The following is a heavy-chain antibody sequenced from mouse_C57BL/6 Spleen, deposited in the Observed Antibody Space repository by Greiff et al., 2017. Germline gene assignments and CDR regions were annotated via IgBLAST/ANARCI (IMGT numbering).Heavy chain of an antibody. V-gene: IGHV1-47*01. J-gene: IGHJ3*01. D-gene: IGHD1-1*01. CDR1: GYTFTTYP. Sequence: VKLVESGAELVKPGASVKMSCKASGYTFTTYPIEWMKQNHGKSLEWIGNFHPYNDDTKYNEKFKGKATLTVEKSSSTVYLELSRLTSDDSAVYYCAIYYGSSPFAYWGQGTLVTVSA. CDR2: FHPYNDDT. CDR3: AIYYGSSPFAY.